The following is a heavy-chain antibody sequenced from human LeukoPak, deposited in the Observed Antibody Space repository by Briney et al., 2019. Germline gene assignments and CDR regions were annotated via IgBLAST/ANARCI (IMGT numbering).Heavy chain of an antibody. CDR3: ARGRRMATAQWYFDL. CDR2: ISSSGSTI. Sequence: GGSLRLSCAASGFTFSDYYMSWIRQAPGKGLEGVSYISSSGSTIYYADSVKGRFTIFRDNAKNSLYLQMNRLRAEDTAVYYCARGRRMATAQWYFDLWGRGTLVTVSS. CDR1: GFTFSDYY. J-gene: IGHJ2*01. D-gene: IGHD5-24*01. V-gene: IGHV3-11*04.